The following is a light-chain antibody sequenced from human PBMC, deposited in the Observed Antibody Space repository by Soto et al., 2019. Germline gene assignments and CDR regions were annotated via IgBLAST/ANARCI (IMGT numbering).Light chain of an antibody. J-gene: IGLJ2*01. Sequence: QSVLTQPPSVSGAPGQRGTIPCTGSSSNIGAGYDVHWYQHLPGTAPKLLIYGNNNRPSGVPDRFSGSKSGTSASLAITGLQAEDETHYYCQSFDSSLSVVFGGGTKVTVL. V-gene: IGLV1-40*01. CDR2: GNN. CDR1: SSNIGAGYD. CDR3: QSFDSSLSVV.